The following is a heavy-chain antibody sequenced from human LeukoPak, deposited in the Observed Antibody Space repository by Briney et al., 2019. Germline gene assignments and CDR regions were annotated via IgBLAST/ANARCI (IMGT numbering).Heavy chain of an antibody. CDR2: ISSSSSTI. Sequence: GGSLRLSCAASGFTFSSYSMNWVRQAPGKGLEWVSYISSSSSTIYYADSVKGRFTISRDNAKNSLYLQMNSLRAEDTAVYYCASWGSWYASPTSFDYWGQGTLVTVSS. CDR3: ASWGSWYASPTSFDY. D-gene: IGHD6-13*01. V-gene: IGHV3-48*04. J-gene: IGHJ4*02. CDR1: GFTFSSYS.